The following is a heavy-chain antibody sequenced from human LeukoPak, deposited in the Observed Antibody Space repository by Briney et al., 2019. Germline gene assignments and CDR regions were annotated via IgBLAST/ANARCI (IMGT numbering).Heavy chain of an antibody. CDR2: VNKEGTEK. J-gene: IGHJ4*02. V-gene: IGHV3-7*04. Sequence: GGSLRLSCAASGFNFSDSRMTWVRQAPGTGLEWVANVNKEGTEKHCLDSVEGRFTISRDNAKKSLYLQMRSLRPEDTAVYFCVRGDWYFESWGQGTLVTVSS. D-gene: IGHD2-21*02. CDR1: GFNFSDSR. CDR3: VRGDWYFES.